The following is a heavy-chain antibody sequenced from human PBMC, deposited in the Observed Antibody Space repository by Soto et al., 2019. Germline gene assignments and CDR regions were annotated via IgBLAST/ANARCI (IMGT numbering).Heavy chain of an antibody. V-gene: IGHV1-46*01. CDR3: AGDSPYYYDSSGYPLNVDAFDI. D-gene: IGHD3-22*01. CDR1: VCTLASYY. Sequence: ASVKVSCNSSVCTLASYYMHWVRQAPGQGLEWMGIINPSGGSTSYAQKFQGRVTMTRDTSMSTVYMELSSMRSEDTAVYYCAGDSPYYYDSSGYPLNVDAFDIWGQGTMVPV. CDR2: INPSGGST. J-gene: IGHJ3*02.